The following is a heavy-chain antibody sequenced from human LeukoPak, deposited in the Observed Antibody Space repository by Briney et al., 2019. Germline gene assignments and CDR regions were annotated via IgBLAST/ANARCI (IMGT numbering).Heavy chain of an antibody. Sequence: SETLSLTCTVSGGSISSSSYYWGWIRQPPGKGLEWIGSIYYSGSTYYNPSLKSRVTISVDTSKNQFSLKLSSVTAADTAVYYCARRLAFYYYGSGTSFGYAFDIWGQGTMVTVSS. D-gene: IGHD3-10*01. V-gene: IGHV4-39*01. CDR2: IYYSGST. CDR1: GGSISSSSYY. J-gene: IGHJ3*02. CDR3: ARRLAFYYYGSGTSFGYAFDI.